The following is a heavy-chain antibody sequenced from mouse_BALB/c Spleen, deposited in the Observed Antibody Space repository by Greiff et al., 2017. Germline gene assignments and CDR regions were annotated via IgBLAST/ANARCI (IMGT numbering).Heavy chain of an antibody. CDR1: GFSLTSYG. D-gene: IGHD2-14*01. J-gene: IGHJ4*01. V-gene: IGHV2-2*02. CDR3: ARGGRYDGYAMDY. CDR2: IWSGGST. Sequence: QVQLKESGPGLVQPSQSLSITCTVSGFSLTSYGVHWVRQSPGKGLEWLGVIWSGGSTDYNAAFISRLSISKDNSKSQVFFKMNSLQANDTAIYYCARGGRYDGYAMDYWGQGTSVTVSS.